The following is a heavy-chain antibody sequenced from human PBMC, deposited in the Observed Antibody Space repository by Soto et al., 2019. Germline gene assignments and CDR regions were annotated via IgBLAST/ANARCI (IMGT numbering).Heavy chain of an antibody. CDR3: AKSKSGVAAGLPTYFDY. J-gene: IGHJ4*02. CDR2: ISGSGGST. V-gene: IGHV3-23*01. D-gene: IGHD2-15*01. Sequence: GGSLRLSCAASGCPFSSYAMSWVRQAPGKGLEWVSAISGSGGSTYYADSVKGRFTISRDNSKNTLYLQMNSLRAEDTAVYYCAKSKSGVAAGLPTYFDYWGQGTLVTVSS. CDR1: GCPFSSYA.